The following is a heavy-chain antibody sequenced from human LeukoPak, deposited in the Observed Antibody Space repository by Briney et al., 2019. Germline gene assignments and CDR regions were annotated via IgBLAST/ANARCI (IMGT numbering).Heavy chain of an antibody. CDR2: INHSGST. J-gene: IGHJ4*02. CDR3: ARARIAARPGYFDY. D-gene: IGHD6-6*01. V-gene: IGHV4-34*01. CDR1: GGSFRGYY. Sequence: SETLSLTYAVYGGSFRGYYWSWIRQPPGKGLEWIGEINHSGSTNYNPSLKSRVTISVDTSKNQFSLKLSSVTAADTAVYYCARARIAARPGYFDYWGQGTLVTVSS.